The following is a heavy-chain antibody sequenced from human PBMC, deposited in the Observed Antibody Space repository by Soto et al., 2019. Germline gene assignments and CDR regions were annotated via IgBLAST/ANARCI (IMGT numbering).Heavy chain of an antibody. CDR1: GYTFTSYY. D-gene: IGHD5-18*01. J-gene: IGHJ6*02. CDR3: AVRGYSYGLRLYYYGMDV. Sequence: ASVKVSCKASGYTFTSYYMHWVRQAPGQGLEWMGITNPSGGSTSYAQKFQGRVTMTRDTSTSTVYMELSSLRSEDTAVYYCAVRGYSYGLRLYYYGMDVWGQGTTVTVSS. CDR2: TNPSGGST. V-gene: IGHV1-46*01.